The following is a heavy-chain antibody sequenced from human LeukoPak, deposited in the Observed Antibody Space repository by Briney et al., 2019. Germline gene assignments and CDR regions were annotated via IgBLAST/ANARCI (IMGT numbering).Heavy chain of an antibody. J-gene: IGHJ6*03. CDR3: ARVTRYYMDV. CDR2: IRYDGSNK. Sequence: PGGSLRLSCAASGFTFSTYGIHWVRQAPGKGLEWVAFIRYDGSNKYYADSVKGRFTISRDNAKNTLYLQMNSLRAEDTAVYYCARVTRYYMDVWGKGTTVTISS. V-gene: IGHV3-30*02. CDR1: GFTFSTYG.